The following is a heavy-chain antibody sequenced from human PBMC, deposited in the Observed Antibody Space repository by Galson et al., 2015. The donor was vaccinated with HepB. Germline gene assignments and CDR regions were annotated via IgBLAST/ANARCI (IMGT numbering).Heavy chain of an antibody. V-gene: IGHV1-2*06. J-gene: IGHJ3*02. CDR2: INPNSGGT. D-gene: IGHD1-7*01. CDR1: GYTFTGYY. Sequence: SVKVSCKASGYTFTGYYMHWVRQAPGQGLEWMGRINPNSGGTNYAQKFQGRVTMTRDTSISTAYMELSRLRSDDTAVYYCARGGLELRTAFDIWGQGTMVTVSS. CDR3: ARGGLELRTAFDI.